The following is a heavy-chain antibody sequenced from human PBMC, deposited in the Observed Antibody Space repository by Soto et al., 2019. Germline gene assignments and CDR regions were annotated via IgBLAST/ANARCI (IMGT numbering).Heavy chain of an antibody. CDR2: MNPNSGNA. CDR3: ARERSAAGTGWFDP. Sequence: QVQLVQSGAEVKKPGASVKVSCKASGYTFTSYDINWVRQATGQGLEWMGWMNPNSGNAGYAQKFQGRVTMTRNTSISTAYMELSSLRSEDTAVYYCARERSAAGTGWFDPWGQGTLVTVSS. D-gene: IGHD6-13*01. CDR1: GYTFTSYD. V-gene: IGHV1-8*01. J-gene: IGHJ5*02.